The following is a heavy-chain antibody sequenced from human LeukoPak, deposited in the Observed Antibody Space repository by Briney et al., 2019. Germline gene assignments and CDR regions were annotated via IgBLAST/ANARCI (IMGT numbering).Heavy chain of an antibody. CDR2: IKGDGSHT. CDR1: RFTFSNYW. Sequence: GWSLRLSCPASRFTFSNYWMHWVRQAPGTGLVWVSRIKGDGSHTILADAVRGRFTISRDNAKNTLYLQMKSLRDEDAAVYYCVSDWDHFDFDSWGLGTLVTVSS. V-gene: IGHV3-74*01. CDR3: VSDWDHFDFDS. D-gene: IGHD3-9*01. J-gene: IGHJ5*01.